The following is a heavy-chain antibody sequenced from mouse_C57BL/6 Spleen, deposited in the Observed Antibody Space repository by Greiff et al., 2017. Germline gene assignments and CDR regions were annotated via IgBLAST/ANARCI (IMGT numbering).Heavy chain of an antibody. D-gene: IGHD1-1*01. J-gene: IGHJ2*01. V-gene: IGHV1-18*01. CDR3: ARRLDYYGSSYGYYFDY. CDR2: INPNNGGT. Sequence: EVQLQQSGPELVKPGASVKIPCKASGYTFTDYNMDWVKQSHGKSLEWIGDINPNNGGTIYNQKFKGKATLTVDKSSSTAYMELRSLTSEDTAVYYCARRLDYYGSSYGYYFDYWGQGTTLTVSS. CDR1: GYTFTDYN.